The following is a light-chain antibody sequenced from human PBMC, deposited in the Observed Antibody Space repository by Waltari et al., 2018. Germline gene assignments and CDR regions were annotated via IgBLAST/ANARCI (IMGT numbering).Light chain of an antibody. CDR2: DAS. CDR3: QQYHTSPRT. CDR1: QTVTSSD. V-gene: IGKV3-20*01. Sequence: EIVLTQSPGTVSLSPGERAPVSCRARQTVTSSDLAWYQQQPGHAPRLPIYDASRRATGVPDRFSGSGSGTDFTLTISRLEPEDFAVYYCQQYHTSPRTFGQGTMVEI. J-gene: IGKJ1*01.